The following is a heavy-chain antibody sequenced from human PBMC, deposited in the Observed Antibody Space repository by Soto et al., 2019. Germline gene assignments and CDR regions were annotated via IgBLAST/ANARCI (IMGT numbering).Heavy chain of an antibody. CDR1: GGSISSYY. Sequence: SETLSLTCTVSGGSISSYYWSWIRQPPGKGLEWIGYIYYSGSTNYTHYFQGRVTISGDTSKTQFSLQLSCVNAEDTAVYYCARVGLGDLDFDYWGQGTLVTVSS. V-gene: IGHV4-59*01. CDR3: ARVGLGDLDFDY. J-gene: IGHJ4*02. CDR2: IYYSGST. D-gene: IGHD3-10*01.